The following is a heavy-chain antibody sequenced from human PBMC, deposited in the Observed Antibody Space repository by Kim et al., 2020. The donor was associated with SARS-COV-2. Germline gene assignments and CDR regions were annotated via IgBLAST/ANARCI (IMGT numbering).Heavy chain of an antibody. D-gene: IGHD2-15*01. Sequence: GGSLRLSCAASGFTFNNYAMTWVRQAPGKGLEWVSVIYGGGDTTYYADSVRGRFTIFRDNSKNTLYLQMNSLRAEDTAVYYCAKKKASGGSSYDYWGPGTLVTVSS. CDR1: GFTFNNYA. CDR3: AKKKASGGSSYDY. J-gene: IGHJ4*02. V-gene: IGHV3-23*03. CDR2: IYGGGDTT.